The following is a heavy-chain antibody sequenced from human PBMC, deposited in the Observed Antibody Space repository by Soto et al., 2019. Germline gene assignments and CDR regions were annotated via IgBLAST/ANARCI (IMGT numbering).Heavy chain of an antibody. V-gene: IGHV3-30*18. Sequence: GGSLRLSCAASGLTFNNAWMNWVRQAPGKGLEWVAVISYDGSNKYYADSVKGRFTISRDNSKNTLYLQMNSLRAEDTAVYYCAKDCSGGSCYGAAFDIWGQGTMVTVSS. CDR2: ISYDGSNK. CDR1: GLTFNNAW. CDR3: AKDCSGGSCYGAAFDI. D-gene: IGHD2-15*01. J-gene: IGHJ3*02.